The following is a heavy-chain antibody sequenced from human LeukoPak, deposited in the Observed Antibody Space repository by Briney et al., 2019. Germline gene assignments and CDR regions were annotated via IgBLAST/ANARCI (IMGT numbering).Heavy chain of an antibody. Sequence: YPGGSLRLSCAASGFTFSSYGMHWVRQAPGKGLEGVAVIWYDGSNKYYAASVKGRFTISRDNSKNTLYLQMNSLRAEDTAVYYCARDNGVLDTVMVDYWGQGTLVTVSS. D-gene: IGHD5-18*01. CDR3: ARDNGVLDTVMVDY. CDR1: GFTFSSYG. CDR2: IWYDGSNK. V-gene: IGHV3-33*01. J-gene: IGHJ4*02.